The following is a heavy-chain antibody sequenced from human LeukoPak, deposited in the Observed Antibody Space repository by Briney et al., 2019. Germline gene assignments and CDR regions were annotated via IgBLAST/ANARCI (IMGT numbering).Heavy chain of an antibody. Sequence: PGGSLRLSCAASGFSLSTYGGSWVRQPPGKGLEWVSGITGTGGSTYYADSVKGRFTVSRDTSKNTLYLQMNSLRAEDTAIYYCAKDHGTAVAGFYYWGQGTLVTVSS. J-gene: IGHJ4*02. V-gene: IGHV3-23*01. CDR1: GFSLSTYG. CDR2: ITGTGGST. CDR3: AKDHGTAVAGFYY. D-gene: IGHD6-19*01.